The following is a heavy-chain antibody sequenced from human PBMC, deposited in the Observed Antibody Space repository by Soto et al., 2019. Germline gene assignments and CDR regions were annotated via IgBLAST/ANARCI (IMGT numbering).Heavy chain of an antibody. CDR1: GFTFSSYG. J-gene: IGHJ6*02. V-gene: IGHV3-30*18. Sequence: QVQLVESGGGVVQPGRSLRLSCAASGFTFSSYGMHWVRQAPGKGLEWVAVISYDGSNKYYADSVKGRFTISRDNSKNTLDLQMNSLRAEDTAVDYCAKDPSYCSSTSCYTWGRSNYYYGMDVWGQGTTVTVSS. CDR3: AKDPSYCSSTSCYTWGRSNYYYGMDV. CDR2: ISYDGSNK. D-gene: IGHD2-2*02.